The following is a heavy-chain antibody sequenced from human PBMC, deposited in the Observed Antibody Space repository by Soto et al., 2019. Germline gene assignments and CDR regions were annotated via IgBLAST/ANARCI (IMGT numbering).Heavy chain of an antibody. CDR1: GLSFSVYT. Sequence: ESGGGLVKPGGSLRLSCTASGLSFSVYTMSWVRQAPGKGLEWVSGISGSGDRTNYADSVKDRFTISRDNSKKTLYLQVDSLRAEDTAVYYCATTTIPAVLVVPNSRPFEIWGQGTMVTVSS. D-gene: IGHD2-15*01. CDR2: ISGSGDRT. CDR3: ATTTIPAVLVVPNSRPFEI. V-gene: IGHV3-23*01. J-gene: IGHJ3*02.